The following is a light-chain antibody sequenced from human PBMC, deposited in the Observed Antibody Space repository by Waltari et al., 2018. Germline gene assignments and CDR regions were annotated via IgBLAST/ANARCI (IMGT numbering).Light chain of an antibody. Sequence: SFDLTQPPSVSVSPGQTASVSCSGGNLGDKFVAWYQQKPGQSPVAVIYQDAKRPSGIPERFSCSTSGTTATLTISGTQALDEADYYCQTWDRTTEVFGTGTKVSVL. CDR3: QTWDRTTEV. V-gene: IGLV3-1*01. J-gene: IGLJ1*01. CDR1: NLGDKF. CDR2: QDA.